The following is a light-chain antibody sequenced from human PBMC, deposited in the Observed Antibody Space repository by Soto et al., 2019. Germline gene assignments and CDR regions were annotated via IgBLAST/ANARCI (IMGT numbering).Light chain of an antibody. V-gene: IGKV3-11*01. CDR1: QRLSSNY. CDR3: QQRSNWPPIT. CDR2: DAS. J-gene: IGKJ5*01. Sequence: DILMAQSPATLSVSPGERVTFSCRASQRLSSNYLAWFQQKPGQAPRLLIYDASNRATGTPARFSGSGSGTDFTLTISSLEPEDFAVYYCQQRSNWPPITFGQGTRLEI.